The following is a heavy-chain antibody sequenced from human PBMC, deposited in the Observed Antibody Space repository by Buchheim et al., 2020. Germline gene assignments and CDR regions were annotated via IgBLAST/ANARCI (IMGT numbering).Heavy chain of an antibody. CDR2: IKQDGSEK. CDR3: ARGSWFGEFYCLFDY. CDR1: GFPFSSYW. Sequence: EVQLVESGGGLVQPGGSLRLSCAASGFPFSSYWLSWVRQAPGKGLEWVANIKQDGSEKYYVESVTGRFTISRDNAKNSLYLQMNSLRAEDTAAYYCARGSWFGEFYCLFDYWGQGTL. J-gene: IGHJ4*02. D-gene: IGHD3-10*01. V-gene: IGHV3-7*01.